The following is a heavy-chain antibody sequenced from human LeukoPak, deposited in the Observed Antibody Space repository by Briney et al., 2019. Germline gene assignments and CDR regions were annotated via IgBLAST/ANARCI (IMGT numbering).Heavy chain of an antibody. Sequence: PGGSLRLSCAASGLTVSSKYMSWVRQAPGKGLEWVSVMYNNGNTHYADSMKGRFTISRDNAKNTLYLQMNSLRAEDTAVYYCARGKAVAGTFSWFDPWGQGTLVTVSS. CDR2: MYNNGNT. V-gene: IGHV3-66*01. J-gene: IGHJ5*02. CDR1: GLTVSSKY. CDR3: ARGKAVAGTFSWFDP. D-gene: IGHD6-19*01.